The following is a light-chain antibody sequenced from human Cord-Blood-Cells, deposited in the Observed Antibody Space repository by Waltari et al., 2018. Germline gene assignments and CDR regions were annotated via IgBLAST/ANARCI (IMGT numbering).Light chain of an antibody. J-gene: IGKJ1*01. CDR3: QQYNNWPPWT. CDR1: QSVSSN. Sequence: TVMTQSPATLSVSPGERATLSCRASQSVSSNLAWYQQKPGQAPSLLIYGASTRATGIPARFSGSGSGTEFTLTISSLQSEDFAVYYCQQYNNWPPWTFGQGTKVEIK. CDR2: GAS. V-gene: IGKV3-15*01.